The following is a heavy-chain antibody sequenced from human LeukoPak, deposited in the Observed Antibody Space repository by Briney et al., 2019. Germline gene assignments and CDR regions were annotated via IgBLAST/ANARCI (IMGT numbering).Heavy chain of an antibody. Sequence: ASVKVSCKASGYTFTSYAIHWVRQAPGQRLEWMGWINAGNGNTKYSQKFQGRVTITRDTSASTAYMELSSLRSEDTAVYYCARGLYYDYVWGSYSGYFDYWGQGTLVTVSS. D-gene: IGHD3-16*01. CDR2: INAGNGNT. J-gene: IGHJ4*02. CDR1: GYTFTSYA. CDR3: ARGLYYDYVWGSYSGYFDY. V-gene: IGHV1-3*01.